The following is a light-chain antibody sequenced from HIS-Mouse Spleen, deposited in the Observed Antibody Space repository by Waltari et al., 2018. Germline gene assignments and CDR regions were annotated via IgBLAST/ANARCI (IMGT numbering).Light chain of an antibody. CDR3: YSTDSSGNHRV. CDR2: EDS. J-gene: IGLJ2*01. V-gene: IGLV3-10*01. Sequence: SYELTQPPSVSVSPGQTARITCSGDALPKKYAYWYQQKSGQAPVLVIYEDSKRPSGIPERFCGSSSGTMATLTISVAHVEDEADYYCYSTDSSGNHRVFGGGTKLTVL. CDR1: ALPKKY.